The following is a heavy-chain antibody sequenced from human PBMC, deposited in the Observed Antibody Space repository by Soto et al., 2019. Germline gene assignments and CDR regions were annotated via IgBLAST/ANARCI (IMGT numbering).Heavy chain of an antibody. D-gene: IGHD5-18*01. V-gene: IGHV1-69*02. Sequence: ASVKVSCKASGGSFSSYIVSWVRHAPGQGLEWMGRIIPVLGVEYYAQKFQGRVTITADKSTSTAYMELSSLRSEDTAVYYCARVYPSDTRYGYVGNNWFDPWGQGTLVTVSS. CDR2: IIPVLGVE. CDR3: ARVYPSDTRYGYVGNNWFDP. J-gene: IGHJ5*02. CDR1: GGSFSSYI.